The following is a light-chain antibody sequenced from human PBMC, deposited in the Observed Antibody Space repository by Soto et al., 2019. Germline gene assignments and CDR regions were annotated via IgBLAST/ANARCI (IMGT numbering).Light chain of an antibody. CDR2: EVS. V-gene: IGLV2-14*01. CDR1: SSDVGGYNF. J-gene: IGLJ2*01. CDR3: SSYTTSVTLV. Sequence: QSALTQPASVSGSPGQSITISCTGTSSDVGGYNFVSWYQQHPDKAPKLIFYEVSNRPSGVSNRFSASKSGNTASLTISGLQPEDEAEYYCSSYTTSVTLVFGGGTKLTVL.